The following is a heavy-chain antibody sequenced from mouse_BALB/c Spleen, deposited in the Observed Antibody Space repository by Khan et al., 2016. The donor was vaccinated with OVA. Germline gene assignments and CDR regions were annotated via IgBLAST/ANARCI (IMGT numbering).Heavy chain of an antibody. CDR1: GFSLSRYS. Sequence: VKLLESGPGLVAPSQSLSITCTVSGFSLSRYSVHWVRQPPGKGLEWLGMIWGGGSTDYNSALKSRLSISKDNSKSQVFLKMNSLQTDDTAMYYCAIYYYGSNPYYYAMDYWGQGTSVTVSS. CDR3: AIYYYGSNPYYYAMDY. D-gene: IGHD1-1*01. J-gene: IGHJ4*01. CDR2: IWGGGST. V-gene: IGHV2-6-4*01.